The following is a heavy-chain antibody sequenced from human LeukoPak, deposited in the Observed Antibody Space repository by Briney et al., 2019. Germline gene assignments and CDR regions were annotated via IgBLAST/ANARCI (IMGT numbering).Heavy chain of an antibody. D-gene: IGHD3-3*01. CDR1: GFTFSSHW. V-gene: IGHV3-7*01. J-gene: IGHJ5*02. CDR3: ARDSRMNYYAS. CDR2: IKQDGSEK. Sequence: GGSLRLSCAASGFTFSSHWMTWVRQAPGKGLEWVANIKQDGSEKYYVDSVKGRFTISRDNAVNSLYLQMNSLRAEDTAMYYCARDSRMNYYASWGRGTLVTVSS.